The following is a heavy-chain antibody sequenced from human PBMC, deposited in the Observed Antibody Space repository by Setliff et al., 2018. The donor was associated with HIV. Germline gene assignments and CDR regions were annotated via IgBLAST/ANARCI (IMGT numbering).Heavy chain of an antibody. J-gene: IGHJ4*02. D-gene: IGHD3-3*01. CDR3: ASARIPTGGVSTSLDF. V-gene: IGHV1-69*05. CDR1: GYSFTAYH. Sequence: AASVKVSCKASGYSFTAYHMHWVRQAPGQGLEWMGGIIPMFGTRNYAQKFQGRVTITTDESTSTAYMELSSLRPEDTAVYYCASARIPTGGVSTSLDFWGLGTLVTVSS. CDR2: IIPMFGTR.